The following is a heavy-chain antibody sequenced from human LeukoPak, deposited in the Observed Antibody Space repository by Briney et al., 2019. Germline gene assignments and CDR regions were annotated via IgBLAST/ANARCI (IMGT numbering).Heavy chain of an antibody. CDR1: GGSISSHY. Sequence: SETLSLTCTVSGGSISSHYWSWIRQPPGKGLEWIGYIYYSGSTNYNPSLKSRVTISVDTSKNQFSLKLSSVTAADTAVYYCARGRMLGYGSYRGSPAWFDPWGQGTLVTVSS. J-gene: IGHJ5*02. V-gene: IGHV4-59*11. D-gene: IGHD1-26*01. CDR2: IYYSGST. CDR3: ARGRMLGYGSYRGSPAWFDP.